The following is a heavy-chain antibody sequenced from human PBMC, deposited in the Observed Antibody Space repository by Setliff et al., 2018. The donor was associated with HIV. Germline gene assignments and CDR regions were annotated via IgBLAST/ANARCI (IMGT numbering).Heavy chain of an antibody. D-gene: IGHD4-17*01. CDR3: AKEVMTTVTTGAFDI. CDR2: ISSSSSSYI. CDR1: GFTFSSYA. V-gene: IGHV3-23*01. Sequence: LRLSCVASGFTFSSYAMSWVRQAPGKGLDWVSAISSSSSSYIYYADSVKGRFTISRDNAKNTLYLQMNSLRAEDTAVYYCAKEVMTTVTTGAFDIWGQGTMVTVSS. J-gene: IGHJ3*02.